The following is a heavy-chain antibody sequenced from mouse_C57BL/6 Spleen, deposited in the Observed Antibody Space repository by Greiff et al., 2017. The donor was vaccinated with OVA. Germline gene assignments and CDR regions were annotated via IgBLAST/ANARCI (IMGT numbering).Heavy chain of an antibody. CDR3: ALYDYDGFAY. CDR1: GYTFTSYW. Sequence: VQLQQPGAELVMPGASVKLSCKASGYTFTSYWMHWVKQRPGHGLEWIGEIDPSDSYTNYNQKFKGKSTLTGDKSSSTAYMQLSSLTSEDSAVYYCALYDYDGFAYWGQGTLVTVSA. D-gene: IGHD2-4*01. V-gene: IGHV1-69*01. CDR2: IDPSDSYT. J-gene: IGHJ3*01.